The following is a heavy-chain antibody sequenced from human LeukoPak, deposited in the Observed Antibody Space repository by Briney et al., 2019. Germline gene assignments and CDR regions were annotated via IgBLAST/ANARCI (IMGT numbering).Heavy chain of an antibody. Sequence: SETLSLTCTVSGGFIRRSTYYWGWIRQPPGKGLEWIGNIYSSGSTHYTPSLKTRVTISLDTSKNQFSLKLNSVTAADTGVYYCARGPGPTPTDISTYSRTYYYYMDVWGKGTTVTVSS. CDR2: IYSSGST. CDR1: GGFIRRSTYY. J-gene: IGHJ6*03. D-gene: IGHD2-15*01. CDR3: ARGPGPTPTDISTYSRTYYYYMDV. V-gene: IGHV4-39*07.